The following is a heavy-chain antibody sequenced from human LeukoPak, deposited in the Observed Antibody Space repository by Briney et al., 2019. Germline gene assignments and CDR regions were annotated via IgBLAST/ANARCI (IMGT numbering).Heavy chain of an antibody. CDR2: INTDSSDI. J-gene: IGHJ4*02. V-gene: IGHV3-21*05. CDR3: ARDTFQPGLIDS. CDR1: GFTFSRYA. Sequence: GGSLRLSYAASGFTFSRYAMNWVRQAPGKGLEWVSYINTDSSDIHYADSVKGRFTISRDNARNTLYLQLSSLRAEDSAVYYCARDTFQPGLIDSWGQGTLVTVSS. D-gene: IGHD2-2*01.